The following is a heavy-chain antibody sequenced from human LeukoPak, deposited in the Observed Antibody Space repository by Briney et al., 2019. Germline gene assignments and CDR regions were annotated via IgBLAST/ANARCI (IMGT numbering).Heavy chain of an antibody. Sequence: ASVKVSCKASGYTFTSYGISWVRQAPGQGLEWMGWISAYNGNTNYAQKLQGRVTMTTDTSTSTAYMELRSLRSDDTAVYYCARAPGYYDSSGYYIDYWGQGTLVTVSP. CDR1: GYTFTSYG. D-gene: IGHD3-22*01. CDR2: ISAYNGNT. J-gene: IGHJ4*02. CDR3: ARAPGYYDSSGYYIDY. V-gene: IGHV1-18*01.